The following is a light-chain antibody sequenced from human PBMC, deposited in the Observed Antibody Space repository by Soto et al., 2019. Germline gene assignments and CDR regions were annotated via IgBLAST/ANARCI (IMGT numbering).Light chain of an antibody. J-gene: IGKJ2*01. Sequence: DIQVTQSPSSLSASVGDRVTISCRASQSISTYLNWYQHKPGKAPKLLIHAASSLRSGVPSRFSGSGSGTDFTLTISSLQPEDFETYYCQQSYSTPYTFGQGTKVDIX. V-gene: IGKV1-39*01. CDR1: QSISTY. CDR3: QQSYSTPYT. CDR2: AAS.